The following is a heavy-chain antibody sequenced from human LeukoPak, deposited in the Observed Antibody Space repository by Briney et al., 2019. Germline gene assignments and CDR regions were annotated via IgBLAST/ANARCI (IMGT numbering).Heavy chain of an antibody. CDR2: ISGSDGST. J-gene: IGHJ4*02. D-gene: IGHD1-20*01. V-gene: IGHV3-23*01. Sequence: GGSLRLSCAVSGFTFNTYGMTWVRQAPGKGLEWVSGISGSDGSTYHADSVKGRFTNSRDNSKNTLYLQMNSLRVEDTAVYYCAKAPSRYNWSPKGYFDYWGQGTLVTVSS. CDR1: GFTFNTYG. CDR3: AKAPSRYNWSPKGYFDY.